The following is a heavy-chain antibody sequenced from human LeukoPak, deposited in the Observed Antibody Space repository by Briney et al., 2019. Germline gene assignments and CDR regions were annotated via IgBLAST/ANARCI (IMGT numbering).Heavy chain of an antibody. J-gene: IGHJ4*02. D-gene: IGHD2-15*01. Sequence: SETLSLTCTVSGGSISSSSYYWGWIRQPPGKGLEWIGSIYYSGNTYYNPSLKSRVTISVDTSKNQFSLKLSSVTAADTAVYYRARVAGVEVAPATSYWGQGTLVTVSS. V-gene: IGHV4-39*01. CDR2: IYYSGNT. CDR1: GGSISSSSYY. CDR3: ARVAGVEVAPATSY.